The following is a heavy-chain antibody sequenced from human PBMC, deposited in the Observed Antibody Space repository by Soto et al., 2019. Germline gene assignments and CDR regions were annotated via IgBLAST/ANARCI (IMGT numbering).Heavy chain of an antibody. CDR3: AKERLIVVVVAATEHYFDY. CDR1: GGSISSGGYY. V-gene: IGHV4-31*03. Sequence: QVQLQESGPGLVKPSQTLSLTCTVSGGSISSGGYYWSWIRQHPGKGLEWIGYIYYSGSTYYNPSLQSRVTISVDTSKNQFSLKLSSVTAADTAVYYCAKERLIVVVVAATEHYFDYWGQGTLVTVSS. J-gene: IGHJ4*02. D-gene: IGHD2-15*01. CDR2: IYYSGST.